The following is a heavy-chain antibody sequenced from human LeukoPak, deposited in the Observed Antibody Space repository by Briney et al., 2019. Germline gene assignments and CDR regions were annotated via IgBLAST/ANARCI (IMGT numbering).Heavy chain of an antibody. CDR3: FRPKAGIRYFDWSNPFDY. CDR1: GGSISSYY. D-gene: IGHD3-9*01. CDR2: IDYSGST. J-gene: IGHJ4*02. V-gene: IGHV4-59*08. Sequence: SETLSLTCTVSGGSISSYYWSWIRQPPGKGLEWIGYIDYSGSTNYNPSLKSRVTISVDTSKNQFSLKLSSVTAADTAVYFLFRPKAGIRYFDWSNPFDYWGQGTLVTVSS.